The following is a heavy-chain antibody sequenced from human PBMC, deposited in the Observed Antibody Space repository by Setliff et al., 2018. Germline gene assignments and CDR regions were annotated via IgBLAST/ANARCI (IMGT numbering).Heavy chain of an antibody. CDR2: IYYSGST. CDR3: ARLSYRGSGAFDI. V-gene: IGHV4-59*01. Sequence: SETLSLTCTVSGGSISSYYWSWIRQPPGKGLEWIGYIYYSGSTNYNPSLKSRVTISVDTSKNQFSLKLSSVTAADTAVYYCARLSYRGSGAFDIWGQGTMVTVS. CDR1: GGSISSYY. D-gene: IGHD1-26*01. J-gene: IGHJ3*02.